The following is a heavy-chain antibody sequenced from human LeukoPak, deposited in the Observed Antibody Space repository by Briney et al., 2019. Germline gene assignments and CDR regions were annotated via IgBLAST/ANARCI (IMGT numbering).Heavy chain of an antibody. V-gene: IGHV4-31*11. J-gene: IGHJ6*03. CDR1: GGSFSGYY. CDR2: IYYSGST. Sequence: SETLSLTCAVYGGSFSGYYWSWIRQHPGKGLEWIGYIYYSGSTYYNPSLKSRVTISVDTSKNQFSLKLSSVTAADTAVYYCARDLGLGDFYYMDVWGKGTTVTVSS. D-gene: IGHD3-16*01. CDR3: ARDLGLGDFYYMDV.